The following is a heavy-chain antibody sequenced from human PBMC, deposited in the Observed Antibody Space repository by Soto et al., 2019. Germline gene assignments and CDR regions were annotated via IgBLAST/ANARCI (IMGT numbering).Heavy chain of an antibody. D-gene: IGHD3-10*01. CDR3: ARDYYGSGSYWSWFDP. CDR1: GGSISSGDYY. V-gene: IGHV4-30-4*01. CDR2: IYYSGST. J-gene: IGHJ5*02. Sequence: PSETLSLTCTVSGGSISSGDYYWSWIRQPPGKGLEWIGYIYYSGSTYYNPSLKSRVTISVDTSKNQFSLKLSSVTAADTAVYYCARDYYGSGSYWSWFDPWGQGTLVTSPQ.